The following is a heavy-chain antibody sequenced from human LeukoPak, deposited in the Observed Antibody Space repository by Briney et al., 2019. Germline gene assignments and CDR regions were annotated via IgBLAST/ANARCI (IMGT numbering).Heavy chain of an antibody. J-gene: IGHJ5*02. CDR1: GFTFSTYA. Sequence: PGGSLRLSCAASGFTFSTYAMSWFRQAPGRGLEWVSGILGSGAGTFYADSVKGRFTISRDNSKNTLYLQITSLGAEDAAVYYCAKSVAGTSGWFDPRGQGALVTVSS. V-gene: IGHV3-23*01. CDR3: AKSVAGTSGWFDP. D-gene: IGHD1-1*01. CDR2: ILGSGAGT.